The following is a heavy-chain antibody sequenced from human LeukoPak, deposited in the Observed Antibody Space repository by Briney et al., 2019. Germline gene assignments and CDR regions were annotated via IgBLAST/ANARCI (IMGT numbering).Heavy chain of an antibody. Sequence: PGGSLRLSCAASGFSFSNAWMSWVRQAPGKGLEWVGRIKSKTDGGKTDYAAPVNGRFTISRDDSKNTLYMQMNSLKTEDTAVYYCTTESSIAAADYWGQGTLVTVSS. CDR1: GFSFSNAW. V-gene: IGHV3-15*01. CDR2: IKSKTDGGKT. D-gene: IGHD6-13*01. J-gene: IGHJ4*02. CDR3: TTESSIAAADY.